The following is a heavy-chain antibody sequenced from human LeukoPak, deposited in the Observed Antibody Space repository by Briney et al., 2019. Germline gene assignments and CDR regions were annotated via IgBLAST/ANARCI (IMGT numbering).Heavy chain of an antibody. CDR2: ISSSSSTI. D-gene: IGHD4-17*01. Sequence: QTGGSLRLSCAASGFTFSSYSMNWVRQAPGKGLEWVSYISSSSSTIYYADSVKGRFTISRDNAKNSLYLQMNSLRAEDTAVYYCARGGAHGDLSFDYWGQGTLVTVSS. V-gene: IGHV3-48*04. J-gene: IGHJ4*02. CDR3: ARGGAHGDLSFDY. CDR1: GFTFSSYS.